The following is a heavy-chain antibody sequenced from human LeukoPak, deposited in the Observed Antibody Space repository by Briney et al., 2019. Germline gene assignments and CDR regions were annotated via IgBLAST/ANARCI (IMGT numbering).Heavy chain of an antibody. V-gene: IGHV3-30*04. CDR3: ARDQRSYYGSGSYYRLGY. CDR1: GFTFSSYA. CDR2: ISYDGSNK. D-gene: IGHD3-10*01. Sequence: GGSLRLSCAASGFTFSSYAMHWVRQAPGKGLEWVAVISYDGSNKYYADSVKGRFTISRDNSKNTPYLQMNRLRAEDTAVYYCARDQRSYYGSGSYYRLGYWGQGTLVTVSS. J-gene: IGHJ4*02.